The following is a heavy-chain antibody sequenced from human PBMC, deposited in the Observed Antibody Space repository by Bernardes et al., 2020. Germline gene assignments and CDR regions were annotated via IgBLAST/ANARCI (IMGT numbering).Heavy chain of an antibody. CDR3: ARDGFEMAVAGTDY. CDR1: GYSFIGYF. D-gene: IGHD6-19*01. CDR2: INSNSGGT. Sequence: ASMKVSCKASGYSFIGYFIHWVRQAPGQGLEWMGRINSNSGGTNYAQKFQGRVTMTRDTSISTAYMELSRLGSDDTAVYYCARDGFEMAVAGTDYWGQGTLVTVSS. V-gene: IGHV1-2*06. J-gene: IGHJ4*02.